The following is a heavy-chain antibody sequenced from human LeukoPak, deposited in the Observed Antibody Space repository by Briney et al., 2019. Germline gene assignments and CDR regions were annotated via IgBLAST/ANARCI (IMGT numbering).Heavy chain of an antibody. V-gene: IGHV4-59*01. CDR2: IYYSGST. J-gene: IGHJ4*02. D-gene: IGHD1-26*01. CDR3: ARYSGSYPQTFDY. CDR1: GGSISSYY. Sequence: PSETLSFTCTVSGGSISSYYWSWIRQPPGKGLEWIGHIYYSGSTNYNPSLKSRVTISVDTSKNQFSLKLSSVTAADTAVYYCARYSGSYPQTFDYWGQGTLVTVSS.